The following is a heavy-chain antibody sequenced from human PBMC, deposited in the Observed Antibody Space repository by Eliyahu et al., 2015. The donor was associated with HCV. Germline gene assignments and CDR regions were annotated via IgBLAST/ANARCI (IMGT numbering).Heavy chain of an antibody. CDR1: GFTFSSYD. CDR3: ARGVDSSSWYRGSVDV. V-gene: IGHV3-13*01. D-gene: IGHD6-13*01. J-gene: IGHJ6*02. Sequence: EVQLVESGGGLVQPGGSLRLSCAASGFTFSSYDMHWVRQATGKGLEWVSAIGTAGDTYYPGSVKGRFTISRENAKNSLYLQMNSLRAGDTAVYYCARGVDSSSWYRGSVDVWGQGTTVTVSS. CDR2: IGTAGDT.